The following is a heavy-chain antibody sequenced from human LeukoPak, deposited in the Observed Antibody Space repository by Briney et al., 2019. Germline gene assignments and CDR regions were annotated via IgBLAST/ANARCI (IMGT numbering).Heavy chain of an antibody. D-gene: IGHD6-6*01. CDR3: AKGDRIVARDAFDI. V-gene: IGHV3-43*01. J-gene: IGHJ3*02. Sequence: GGSLRLSCAASGFTFDDYTMHWIRQAPGKGLEWVSLISWDGGSTHYADSVKGRFTISRDNSKNSLYLQMNSLRTEDTALYYCAKGDRIVARDAFDIWGQGTMVTVSS. CDR1: GFTFDDYT. CDR2: ISWDGGST.